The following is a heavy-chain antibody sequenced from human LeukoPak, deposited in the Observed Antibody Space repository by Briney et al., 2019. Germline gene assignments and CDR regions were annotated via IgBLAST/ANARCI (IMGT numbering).Heavy chain of an antibody. Sequence: GGSLRLSCAVSGFIFSNYGMHWVRQPPGKGLEWVAVISYAGSYKNYADSVKGRFTISRDNSKNTVFLQMTGLRAEDTAVYYCAKDRDVNNLDGILDYWGQGTLVTVFS. J-gene: IGHJ4*02. CDR1: GFIFSNYG. CDR3: AKDRDVNNLDGILDY. V-gene: IGHV3-30*18. CDR2: ISYAGSYK. D-gene: IGHD5-24*01.